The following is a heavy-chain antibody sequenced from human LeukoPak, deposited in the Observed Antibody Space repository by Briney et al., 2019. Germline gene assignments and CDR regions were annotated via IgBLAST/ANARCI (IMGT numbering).Heavy chain of an antibody. CDR3: ARVRSGWDTDL. V-gene: IGHV7-4-1*02. J-gene: IGHJ2*01. Sequence: ASVKVSCKASGYSFTTYAMNWVRQAPGQGLEWMGWINTNTGNPTYAQGFTGRFVFSLDTSVSTAYLQINSLKAEDTAVYYCARVRSGWDTDLWGRGTLVTVSS. CDR1: GYSFTTYA. CDR2: INTNTGNP. D-gene: IGHD5-18*01.